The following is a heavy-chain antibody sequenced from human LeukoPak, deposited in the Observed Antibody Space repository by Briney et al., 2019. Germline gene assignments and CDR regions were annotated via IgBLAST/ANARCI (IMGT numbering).Heavy chain of an antibody. CDR1: GFTFSTYG. CDR3: GGSGSYFAFDI. V-gene: IGHV3-30*03. D-gene: IGHD3-10*01. J-gene: IGHJ3*02. Sequence: PGRSLRLSCAASGFTFSTYGMHWVRQAPGKGLEWVAVISYGGSSIYYADSVKGRFTISRDNAKNTLYLQMSSLRAEDTAVYYCGGSGSYFAFDIWGQGTMVTVSS. CDR2: ISYGGSSI.